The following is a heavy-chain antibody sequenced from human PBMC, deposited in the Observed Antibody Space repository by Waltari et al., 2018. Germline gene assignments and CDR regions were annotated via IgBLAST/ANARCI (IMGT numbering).Heavy chain of an antibody. CDR2: MNPNSGNT. V-gene: IGHV1-8*03. Sequence: QVQLVQSGAEVKKPGASVKVSCKASGYTFTSYDINWVRQATGQGLEWMGWMNPNSGNTGYSQKFQGRVTITRNTSISTAYMELSSLRSEDTAVYYCARGQGSGWYRWGNYYYGMDVWAKGPRSPSPQ. J-gene: IGHJ6*04. D-gene: IGHD6-19*01. CDR3: ARGQGSGWYRWGNYYYGMDV. CDR1: GYTFTSYD.